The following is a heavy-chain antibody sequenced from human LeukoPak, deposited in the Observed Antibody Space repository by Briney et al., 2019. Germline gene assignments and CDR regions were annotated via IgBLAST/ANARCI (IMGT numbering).Heavy chain of an antibody. CDR1: GFTFSSYE. Sequence: GGSLRLSCAASGFTFSSYEMNWVRQAPGKGLEWVSAISGSGGSTYYADSVKGRFTISRDNAKNSLYLQMNSLRAEDTAVYYCARDYGGSSPFDYWGQGTLVTVSS. CDR2: ISGSGGST. CDR3: ARDYGGSSPFDY. J-gene: IGHJ4*02. V-gene: IGHV3-48*03. D-gene: IGHD4-23*01.